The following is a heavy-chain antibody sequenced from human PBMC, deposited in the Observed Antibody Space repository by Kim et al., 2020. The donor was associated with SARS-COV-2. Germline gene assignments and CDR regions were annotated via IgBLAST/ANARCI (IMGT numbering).Heavy chain of an antibody. CDR3: AKRHPYCSGGCCHCFYP. D-gene: IGHD2-8*02. J-gene: IGHJ5*02. CDR1: GFTFGTYA. CDR2: ISGNGGYT. V-gene: IGHV3-23*01. Sequence: GGSLRLSCAASGFTFGTYAMTWVRQAPGKGLEWVSAISGNGGYTNYADSVKGRFTISRDNAKNTLYVQMNSLRAEDTAAYYCAKRHPYCSGGCCHCFYP.